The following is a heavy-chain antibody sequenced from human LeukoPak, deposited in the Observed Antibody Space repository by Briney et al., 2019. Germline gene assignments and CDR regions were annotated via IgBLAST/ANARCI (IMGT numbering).Heavy chain of an antibody. CDR3: ARGVAAAGTDWFDP. V-gene: IGHV4-4*02. J-gene: IGHJ5*02. Sequence: PSGTLSLTCAVSGGSISSSNWWSWVRQPPGKGLEWIGEIYHSGSTNYNPSLESRVTISVDKSKNQFSLKLSSVTAADTAVYYCARGVAAAGTDWFDPWGQGTLVTVSS. CDR1: GGSISSSNW. D-gene: IGHD6-13*01. CDR2: IYHSGST.